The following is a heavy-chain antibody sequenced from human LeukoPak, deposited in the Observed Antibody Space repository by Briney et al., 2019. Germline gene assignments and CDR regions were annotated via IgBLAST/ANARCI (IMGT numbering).Heavy chain of an antibody. Sequence: PGGSLRLSCAASGFTVSSNYMSWVRQAPGKGLAWVSVIYSGGSTYYADSVKGRFTISRDNSKNTLYLQMNSLRAEDTAVYYCARGGYSGSYYFDYWGQGTLVTVSS. J-gene: IGHJ4*02. CDR1: GFTVSSNY. CDR2: IYSGGST. CDR3: ARGGYSGSYYFDY. D-gene: IGHD1-26*01. V-gene: IGHV3-66*01.